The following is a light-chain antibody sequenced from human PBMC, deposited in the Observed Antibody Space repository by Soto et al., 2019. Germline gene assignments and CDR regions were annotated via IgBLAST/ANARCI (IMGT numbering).Light chain of an antibody. CDR2: AAS. CDR3: RQYYSYPLT. Sequence: AIRMTQSPSSLSASTGDRVTITCRASQGISGYLAWYQQKPGKAPKLLIYAASTLQSGVPSRFSGSGSGTDFTLTISCLQSEDFATYYCRQYYSYPLTFGGGTKVDIK. CDR1: QGISGY. J-gene: IGKJ4*01. V-gene: IGKV1-8*01.